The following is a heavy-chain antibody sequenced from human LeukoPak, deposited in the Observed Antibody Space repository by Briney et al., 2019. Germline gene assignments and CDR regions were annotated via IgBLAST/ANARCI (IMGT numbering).Heavy chain of an antibody. Sequence: GGSLRLSCAASGFTFSSYWMSWVRQAPGKGLEWVANIKQDGSEKYYVDSVKGRFTISRDNAKNSLYLQMNSLRAEDTAVYYCAKGHDFAAAGGDYWGQGTLVTVSS. CDR1: GFTFSSYW. J-gene: IGHJ4*02. V-gene: IGHV3-7*03. CDR3: AKGHDFAAAGGDY. CDR2: IKQDGSEK. D-gene: IGHD6-13*01.